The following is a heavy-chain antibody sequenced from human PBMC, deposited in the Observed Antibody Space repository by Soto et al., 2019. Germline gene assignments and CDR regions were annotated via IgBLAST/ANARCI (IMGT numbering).Heavy chain of an antibody. CDR2: IDPSDSYT. CDR3: ARHEAQWVAYLDY. D-gene: IGHD6-19*01. CDR1: GYIFTSYW. Sequence: PGESLRISCTVSGYIFTSYWITWVRQMPGKGLEWMGRIDPSDSYTKYSPSFQDHVTISTDKSINTAYLQWSSLKASDTAMYYCARHEAQWVAYLDYWGQGTLVTVSS. J-gene: IGHJ4*02. V-gene: IGHV5-10-1*01.